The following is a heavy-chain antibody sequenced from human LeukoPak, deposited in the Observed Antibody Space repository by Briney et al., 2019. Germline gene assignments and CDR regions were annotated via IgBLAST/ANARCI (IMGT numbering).Heavy chain of an antibody. V-gene: IGHV3-74*01. J-gene: IGHJ4*02. D-gene: IGHD6-13*01. CDR2: INGDGSRT. Sequence: GGSLRLSCAASGFTFSTNWMHWVRQAPGKGLVWVSRINGDGSRTNYADSVEGRFTISRDNAKNSLYLQMNSLRAEDTAVYYCARVIAAADMVYWGQGTLVTVSS. CDR1: GFTFSTNW. CDR3: ARVIAAADMVY.